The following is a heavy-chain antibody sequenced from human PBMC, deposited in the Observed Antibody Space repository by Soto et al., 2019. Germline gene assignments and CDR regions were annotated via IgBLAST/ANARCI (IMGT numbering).Heavy chain of an antibody. V-gene: IGHV4-39*02. CDR3: AREDPGLGIVVVPAAHGIDWYFDL. D-gene: IGHD2-2*01. CDR1: GGSISSSSYY. J-gene: IGHJ2*01. Sequence: QLQLQESGPGLVKPSETLSLTCTVSGGSISSSSYYWGWIRQPPGKGLEWIGSIYYSGSTYYNPSLKSRVTISVDTSKNQFSLKLSSVTAADTAVYYCAREDPGLGIVVVPAAHGIDWYFDLWGRGTLVTVSS. CDR2: IYYSGST.